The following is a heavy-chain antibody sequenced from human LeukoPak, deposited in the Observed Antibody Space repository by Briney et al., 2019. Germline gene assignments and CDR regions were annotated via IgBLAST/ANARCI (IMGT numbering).Heavy chain of an antibody. CDR1: GFTFSNYA. CDR3: ARELPPVVTYYFDY. D-gene: IGHD3-22*01. V-gene: IGHV3-33*08. CDR2: IWYDGSNK. Sequence: GGSLRLSCAASGFTFSNYAMSWVRQAPGKGLEWVAVIWYDGSNKYYADSVKGRFTISRDNSKNTLYLQMNSLRAEDTAVYYCARELPPVVTYYFDYWGQGTLVTVSS. J-gene: IGHJ4*02.